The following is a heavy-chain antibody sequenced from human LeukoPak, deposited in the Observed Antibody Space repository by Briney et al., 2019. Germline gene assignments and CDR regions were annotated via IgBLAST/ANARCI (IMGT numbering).Heavy chain of an antibody. CDR1: GYTFTGYY. CDR2: INPNSGGT. J-gene: IGHJ4*02. CDR3: ARVGGVWVTTFNY. Sequence: ASVKVSCKASGYTFTGYYMHWVRQAPGQGREWMGWINPNSGGTNYEQKFQGSVTMTRDTSISTAYMELSRLRSDDTAVYYCARVGGVWVTTFNYWGQGALVTVSS. V-gene: IGHV1-2*02. D-gene: IGHD4-17*01.